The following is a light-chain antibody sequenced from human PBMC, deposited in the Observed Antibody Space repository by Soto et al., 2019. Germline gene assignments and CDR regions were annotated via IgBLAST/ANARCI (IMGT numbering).Light chain of an antibody. CDR2: AAS. CDR1: QNILTY. J-gene: IGKJ2*01. CDR3: QQSYSVPLT. V-gene: IGKV1-39*01. Sequence: DIQMTQSPSSLSASVGDRVTITCRSSQNILTYLNWYQQKAGEVPRFLIYAASNLQVGVPSRFSGRESGTEFTLTISSLQPEDFATYFCQQSYSVPLTFGQGTKLE.